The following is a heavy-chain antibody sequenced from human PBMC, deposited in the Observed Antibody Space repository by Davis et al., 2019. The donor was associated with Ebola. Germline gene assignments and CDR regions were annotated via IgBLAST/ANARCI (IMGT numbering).Heavy chain of an antibody. D-gene: IGHD4/OR15-4a*01. V-gene: IGHV4-34*10. CDR1: GDSFSRYY. CDR3: VTYGADHLFNN. CDR2: INHSGGT. Sequence: PSETLSLTCTVSGDSFSRYYCSWIRLPPGKGLEWIGEINHSGGTNYNPSLESRLTMSVDTSKNHFSLKLSSVTAADTAVYYCVTYGADHLFNNWGQGTLVTVSS. J-gene: IGHJ4*02.